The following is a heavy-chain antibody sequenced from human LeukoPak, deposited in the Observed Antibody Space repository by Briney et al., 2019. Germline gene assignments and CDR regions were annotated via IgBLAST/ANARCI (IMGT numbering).Heavy chain of an antibody. J-gene: IGHJ4*02. CDR3: ARTPSGYHFDQ. CDR2: IYYSGST. CDR1: GGSINNYF. Sequence: SGTLSLTCTVSGGSINNYFWNWIRQPPGKGLEWIGYIYYSGSTIYNPSLRSRVTISVDTSQNQFSLKLTSVTAADTAVYYCARTPSGYHFDQWGQGTLVTVSS. D-gene: IGHD6-13*01. V-gene: IGHV4-59*08.